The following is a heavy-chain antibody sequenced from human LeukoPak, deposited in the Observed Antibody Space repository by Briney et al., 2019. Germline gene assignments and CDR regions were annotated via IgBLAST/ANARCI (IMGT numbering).Heavy chain of an antibody. Sequence: SETLSLTCTVSGGSLSPYYWGWIRQPPGEGLEWIAFIHYSGSTNYNLSLRTRVTISVDTTKNQFSLKVSSVTAADTAIYYCARQGDGVEYFYAVDVWGQGTTVTVSS. V-gene: IGHV4-59*08. CDR2: IHYSGST. CDR1: GGSLSPYY. J-gene: IGHJ6*02. CDR3: ARQGDGVEYFYAVDV. D-gene: IGHD3-16*01.